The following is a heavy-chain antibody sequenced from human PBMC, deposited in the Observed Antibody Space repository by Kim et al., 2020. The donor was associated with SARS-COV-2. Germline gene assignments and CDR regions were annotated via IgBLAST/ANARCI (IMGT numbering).Heavy chain of an antibody. CDR2: IWYDGSNK. V-gene: IGHV3-33*01. J-gene: IGHJ4*02. CDR1: GFTFSTYG. D-gene: IGHD6-13*01. Sequence: GGSLRLSCTASGFTFSTYGMHWVRQAPGNGLEWITLIWYDGSNKYYADSVKGRFTISRDNSKNTLYLQMNSLRAEDTAVYYCARDPGSSTRWYDYWGQGTLVTVSS. CDR3: ARDPGSSTRWYDY.